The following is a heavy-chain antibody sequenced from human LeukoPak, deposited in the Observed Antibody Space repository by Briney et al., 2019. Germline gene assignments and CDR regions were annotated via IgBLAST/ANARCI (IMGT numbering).Heavy chain of an antibody. V-gene: IGHV4-59*01. CDR1: GGSISSYY. Sequence: SETLSLTCTVSGGSISSYYWSWIRQPPGKGLEWIGDIYYSGSTNYNPSLKSRVTISVDTSKNQFSLKLSSVTAADTAVYYCAREVYSSGYYLAFDYWGQGTLVTVSS. CDR3: AREVYSSGYYLAFDY. D-gene: IGHD3-22*01. CDR2: IYYSGST. J-gene: IGHJ4*02.